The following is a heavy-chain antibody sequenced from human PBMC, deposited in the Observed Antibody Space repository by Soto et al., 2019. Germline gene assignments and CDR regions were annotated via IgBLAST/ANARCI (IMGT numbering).Heavy chain of an antibody. D-gene: IGHD3-16*02. J-gene: IGHJ5*02. CDR3: ASTLRLGELSFVP. Sequence: QVQLQESGPGLVKPSQTLSLTCTVSGGSISSGDYYWSWIRQPPGKGLEWIGYIYYSGSTYYNPSLTSRVTISVATSKNQFSLKLSSVTAADTAGYYCASTLRLGELSFVPWGQGPLVTVSA. CDR2: IYYSGST. CDR1: GGSISSGDYY. V-gene: IGHV4-30-4*01.